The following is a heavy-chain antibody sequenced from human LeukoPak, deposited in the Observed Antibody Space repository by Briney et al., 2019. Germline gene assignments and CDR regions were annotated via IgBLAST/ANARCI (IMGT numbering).Heavy chain of an antibody. CDR3: ARDLSRYYDSSGYYLDAFDI. D-gene: IGHD3-22*01. V-gene: IGHV3-48*01. J-gene: IGHJ3*02. CDR1: GFTFSSYS. CDR2: ISSCSSTI. Sequence: PGGSLRLSCAASGFTFSSYSMNWVRQAPGKGLEWVSYISSCSSTIYYANSVKGRFTISRDNAKNSLYLQMNSLRAEDTAVYYCARDLSRYYDSSGYYLDAFDIWGQGTMVTVSS.